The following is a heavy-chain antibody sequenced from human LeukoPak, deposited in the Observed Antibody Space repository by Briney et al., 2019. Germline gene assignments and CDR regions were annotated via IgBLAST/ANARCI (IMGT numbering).Heavy chain of an antibody. J-gene: IGHJ4*02. Sequence: ASVKVSCKASGYTFTSYYMHWVRQAPGQGLEWMEIINPSGGGTNYAQQFEGRVTMTRDTSTSTVYMELSSLGSEDTAVYYCARVGTVTHRVYYFDYWGQGTLVTVSS. CDR1: GYTFTSYY. V-gene: IGHV1-46*01. CDR3: ARVGTVTHRVYYFDY. CDR2: INPSGGGT. D-gene: IGHD4-17*01.